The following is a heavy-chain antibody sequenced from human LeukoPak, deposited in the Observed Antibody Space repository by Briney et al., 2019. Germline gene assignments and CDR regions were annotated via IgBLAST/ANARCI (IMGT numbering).Heavy chain of an antibody. CDR2: ISAYSGNT. CDR3: ATNYGSGSAPLDP. V-gene: IGHV1-18*04. CDR1: GYTFTSYY. D-gene: IGHD3-10*01. Sequence: ASVKVSCKASGYTFTSYYMHWVRQAPGQGPEWMGWISAYSGNTNYAEKFHDRVTMTTDTSTGMAYMELRSLEFDDTAVYYCATNYGSGSAPLDPWGQGTLVTVSA. J-gene: IGHJ5*02.